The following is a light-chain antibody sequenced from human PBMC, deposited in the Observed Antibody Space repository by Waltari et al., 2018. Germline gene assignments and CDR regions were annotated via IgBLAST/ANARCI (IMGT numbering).Light chain of an antibody. Sequence: QSALTQPASVSGSPGQSITISCTGTSSDVGYYNYVSWYQQHPGKPPKLMIYDVNKRPSRCSNLFSGSNSGNSAYLTISVLQAEDYADYYCSPYTNYATVIFGGGTKLTVL. CDR3: SPYTNYATVI. J-gene: IGLJ2*01. V-gene: IGLV2-14*01. CDR1: SSDVGYYNY. CDR2: DVN.